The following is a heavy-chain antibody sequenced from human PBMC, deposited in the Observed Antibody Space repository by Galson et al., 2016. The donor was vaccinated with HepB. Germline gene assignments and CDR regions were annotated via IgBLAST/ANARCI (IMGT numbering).Heavy chain of an antibody. D-gene: IGHD3-10*01. CDR2: ISYDGNYK. V-gene: IGHV3-30*18. CDR3: AKAPHYPRAFDI. Sequence: SLRLSCAASGFTFRSYGMHWVRQAPGKGLEWLTIISYDGNYKYYVDSVKGRFTVSRDNSRNTVYLQMNSLRAEDTAVYYCAKAPHYPRAFDIWGQGTVVTVSS. CDR1: GFTFRSYG. J-gene: IGHJ3*02.